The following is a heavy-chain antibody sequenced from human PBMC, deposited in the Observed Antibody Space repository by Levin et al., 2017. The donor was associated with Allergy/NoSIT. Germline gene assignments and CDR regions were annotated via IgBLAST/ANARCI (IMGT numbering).Heavy chain of an antibody. CDR2: IIPILGIA. Sequence: SVKVSCKASGXXXXSXXXXXGRRAPGRGLEWMGRIIPILGIANYAQKFQGRVTITADKSTSTAYMELSSLRSEDTAVYYCASCSSTSCPMGFLYYYYYGMDVWGQGTTVTVSS. CDR1: GXXXXSXX. V-gene: IGHV1-69*02. J-gene: IGHJ6*02. CDR3: ASCSSTSCPMGFLYYYYYGMDV. D-gene: IGHD2-2*01.